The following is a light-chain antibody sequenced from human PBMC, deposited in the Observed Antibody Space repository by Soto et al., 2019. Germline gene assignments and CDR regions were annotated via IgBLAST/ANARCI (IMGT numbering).Light chain of an antibody. CDR3: QSSDSNLSGVV. V-gene: IGLV1-40*01. Sequence: QSVLTQPPSVSGAPGQRVTISCTGSSSNIGAGYDVHWYQQLPGTAPKLLIYGNSNRPSGVPDRFSGSKSGTSASLAITGLQAEDEADYYCQSSDSNLSGVVFGGGTKLTVL. J-gene: IGLJ2*01. CDR1: SSNIGAGYD. CDR2: GNS.